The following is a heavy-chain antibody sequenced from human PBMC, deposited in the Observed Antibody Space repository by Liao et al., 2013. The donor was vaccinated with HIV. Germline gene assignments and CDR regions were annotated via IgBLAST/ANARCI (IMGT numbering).Heavy chain of an antibody. CDR1: GDSISSSSHY. V-gene: IGHV4-39*07. Sequence: QLQLQESGPGLVKPSETLSLTCTVSGDSISSSSHYWGWIRQPPGKGLEWIGTIYYSGTTYYNPSLKSRVTISVDTSKNQFSLKLSSVTAADTAVFYCARGEKPTIFGVVIPFNYWGQGTLVTVSS. CDR3: ARGEKPTIFGVVIPFNY. J-gene: IGHJ4*02. CDR2: IYYSGTT. D-gene: IGHD3-3*01.